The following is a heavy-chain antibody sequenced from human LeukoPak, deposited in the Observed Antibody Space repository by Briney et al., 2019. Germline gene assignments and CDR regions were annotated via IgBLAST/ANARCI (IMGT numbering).Heavy chain of an antibody. J-gene: IGHJ4*02. V-gene: IGHV3-23*01. Sequence: PGKSLRLSCAASGFTFSSYAMSWVRQAPGKGLEWVSAISGSGGSTYYADSVKGRFTISRDNSKNTLYLQMSSLRAEDTAVYYCAKEGGILTGYYLDYWGQGTLVTVSS. CDR1: GFTFSSYA. CDR3: AKEGGILTGYYLDY. D-gene: IGHD3-9*01. CDR2: ISGSGGST.